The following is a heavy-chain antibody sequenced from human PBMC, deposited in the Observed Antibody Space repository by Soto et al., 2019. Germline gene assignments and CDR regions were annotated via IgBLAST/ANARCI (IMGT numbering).Heavy chain of an antibody. CDR1: GGSISSGGYY. Sequence: SETLSLTCSVSGGSISSGGYYWSWIRQHPGKGLEWIGYIYYSGRTYYNPTLKSRVTISVDTSKTQFSLKLSSVTAADTAVYYCAGETIDGYRGHYNLSDPWGQGPLVTVSS. D-gene: IGHD6-13*01. V-gene: IGHV4-31*03. CDR2: IYYSGRT. J-gene: IGHJ5*02. CDR3: AGETIDGYRGHYNLSDP.